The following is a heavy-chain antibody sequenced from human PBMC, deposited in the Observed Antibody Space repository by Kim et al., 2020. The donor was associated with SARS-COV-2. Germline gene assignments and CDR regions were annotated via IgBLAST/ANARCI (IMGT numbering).Heavy chain of an antibody. D-gene: IGHD3-10*01. CDR3: ARPMGVGCGDAFDI. V-gene: IGHV3-72*01. Sequence: GGSLRLSCTTSGFTLSDHSIDWVRQAPGKGLEWVARTRNKADTYTTVYSASVKGRITISRADSKNSLHLQVDSLNTEATAVYSCARPMGVGCGDAFDIWGQGTMVTVSS. CDR1: GFTLSDHS. J-gene: IGHJ3*02. CDR2: TRNKADTYTT.